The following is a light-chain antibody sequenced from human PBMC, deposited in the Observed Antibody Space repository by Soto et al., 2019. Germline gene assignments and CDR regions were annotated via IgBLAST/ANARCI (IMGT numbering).Light chain of an antibody. J-gene: IGKJ2*01. CDR1: QSVSSN. CDR2: GAS. CDR3: QQYNNWPPYT. Sequence: EIVMTQSPATLSVSPGERATLSCRASQSVSSNLAWYQQKPGQAPRLLIYGASTRATGIPARFSGSGSGTEFTLTISGLQSEDVAVYYCQQYNNWPPYTFGQGTKLEIK. V-gene: IGKV3-15*01.